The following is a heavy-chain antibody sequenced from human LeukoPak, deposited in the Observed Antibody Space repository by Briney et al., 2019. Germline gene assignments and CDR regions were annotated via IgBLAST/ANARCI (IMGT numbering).Heavy chain of an antibody. CDR3: ARIPFPKYYYDTTGYYQDY. CDR1: GYTFTNYY. Sequence: GASVKVFCKASGYTFTNYYMHWVRQAPGQGLEWMGIINPSGGTTSYAQKFQGRITVTMDMSTSTVYMELGSMRSEDTAVYYCARIPFPKYYYDTTGYYQDYWGQGTLVTVSS. J-gene: IGHJ4*02. D-gene: IGHD3-22*01. V-gene: IGHV1-46*01. CDR2: INPSGGTT.